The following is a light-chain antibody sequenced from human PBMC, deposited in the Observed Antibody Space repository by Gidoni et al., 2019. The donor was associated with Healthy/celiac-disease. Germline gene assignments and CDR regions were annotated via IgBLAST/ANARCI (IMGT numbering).Light chain of an antibody. Sequence: QSVLTQPPSPSGTPGQRVTISCSGSSSNIGSNYVYWYQQLPGTAPKLLIYRNNQRPSGVPDRFSGSKSGTSASLAISGLRSEDEADYYCAAWDDSLSGLRVFGGGTKLTVL. V-gene: IGLV1-47*01. CDR2: RNN. J-gene: IGLJ3*02. CDR1: SSNIGSNY. CDR3: AAWDDSLSGLRV.